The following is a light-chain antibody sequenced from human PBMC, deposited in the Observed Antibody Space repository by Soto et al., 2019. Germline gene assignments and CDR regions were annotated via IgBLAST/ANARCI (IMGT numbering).Light chain of an antibody. CDR1: SGSVSTSYY. CDR2: NTN. Sequence: QAVVTQEPSFSVSPGGTVTLTCGLTSGSVSTSYYPNWYQQTPGRAPRALIYNTNTRSSGVPDRFSGSILGNKAALTITGAQADDESDYYCVLYMGSGIWAFGGGTKVTVL. CDR3: VLYMGSGIWA. J-gene: IGLJ2*01. V-gene: IGLV8-61*01.